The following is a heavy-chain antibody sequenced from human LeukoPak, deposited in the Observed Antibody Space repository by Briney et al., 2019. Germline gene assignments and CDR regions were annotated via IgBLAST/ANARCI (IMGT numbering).Heavy chain of an antibody. V-gene: IGHV1-69*04. J-gene: IGHJ3*02. CDR3: ARDGERELQYVFDI. D-gene: IGHD3-10*01. CDR2: IIPILGIA. Sequence: RQAPGQGLEWMGRIIPILGIANYARKFQGRVTITADKSTSTAYMELSSLRSEDTAVYYCARDGERELQYVFDIWGQGTMVTVSS.